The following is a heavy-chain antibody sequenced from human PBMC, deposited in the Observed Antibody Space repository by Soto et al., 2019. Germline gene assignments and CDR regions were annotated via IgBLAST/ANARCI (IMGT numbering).Heavy chain of an antibody. CDR2: INHSGST. J-gene: IGHJ4*02. CDR1: GGSFSGYY. Sequence: QVQLQQWGAGLLKPSETLSLTCAVYGGSFSGYYWSWIRQPPGKGLEWIGEINHSGSTNYNPSLKSRVTISVGTSKNQFSLKLSSVTAADTAVYYCARTSRFDYWGQGTLVTVSS. D-gene: IGHD6-6*01. V-gene: IGHV4-34*01. CDR3: ARTSRFDY.